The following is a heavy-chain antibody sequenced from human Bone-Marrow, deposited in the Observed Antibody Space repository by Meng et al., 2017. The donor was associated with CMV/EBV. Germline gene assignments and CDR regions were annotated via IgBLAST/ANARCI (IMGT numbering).Heavy chain of an antibody. CDR3: ASDIVVVPAAQKRGADHY. CDR1: GYTFRNYG. J-gene: IGHJ4*02. CDR2: ISAYNGNT. V-gene: IGHV1-18*01. Sequence: ASVKVSCKASGYTFRNYGITWVRQAPGQGLEWMGWISAYNGNTNYAQKLQGRVTMTTDTSTSTAYMELRSLRSDDTAVYYCASDIVVVPAAQKRGADHYWGQGTLVTVSS. D-gene: IGHD2-2*01.